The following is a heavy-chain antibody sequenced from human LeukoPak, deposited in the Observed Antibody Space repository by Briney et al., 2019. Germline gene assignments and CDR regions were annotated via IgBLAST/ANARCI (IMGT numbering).Heavy chain of an antibody. V-gene: IGHV3-74*03. CDR1: GFTFSGKW. Sequence: GGSLRLSCATSGFTFSGKWMHWVRQAPGKGLVWVSRIKGDGSSTTYADSVKGRFTISRDNAKNTLHLQMDSLRAEDTAVYYCARSDWLDSWGQGTLVIVSS. J-gene: IGHJ5*01. CDR2: IKGDGSST. CDR3: ARSDWLDS.